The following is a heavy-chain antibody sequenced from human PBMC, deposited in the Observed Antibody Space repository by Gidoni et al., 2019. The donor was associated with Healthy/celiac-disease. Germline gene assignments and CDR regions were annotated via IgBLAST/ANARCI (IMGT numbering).Heavy chain of an antibody. CDR2: ISWNSGSI. CDR1: GFTFDDYA. Sequence: EVQLVESGGGLVQPGRSLSLSCAASGFTFDDYAMHWVRQAPGKGLEWVSGISWNSGSIGYADSVKGRFTISRDNAKNSLYLQMNSLRAEDTALYYCAKDRSGYFQPVFDYWGQGTLVTVSS. J-gene: IGHJ4*02. D-gene: IGHD3-3*01. V-gene: IGHV3-9*01. CDR3: AKDRSGYFQPVFDY.